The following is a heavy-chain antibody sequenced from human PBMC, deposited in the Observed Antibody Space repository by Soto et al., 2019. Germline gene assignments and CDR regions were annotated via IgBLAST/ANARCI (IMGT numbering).Heavy chain of an antibody. CDR1: GYTFTSYG. J-gene: IGHJ6*02. Sequence: ASVKVSCKASGYTFTSYGISWVRQAPGQGLEWMGWISAYNGNTSYAQKLQGRVTMTTDTSTSTAYMELRSLRSDDTAVYYCARGFIGSSSHYEIDTWGQADSVTISS. V-gene: IGHV1-18*01. CDR3: ARGFIGSSSHYEIDT. CDR2: ISAYNGNT. D-gene: IGHD1-26*01.